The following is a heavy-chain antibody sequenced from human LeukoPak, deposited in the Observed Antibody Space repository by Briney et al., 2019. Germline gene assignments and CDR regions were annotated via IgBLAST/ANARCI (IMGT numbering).Heavy chain of an antibody. CDR1: GFTFSSYG. V-gene: IGHV3-30*18. J-gene: IGHJ6*03. D-gene: IGHD4-17*01. CDR2: ISYDGSNK. Sequence: GGSLRLSCAASGFTFSSYGMHWVRQAPGKGLEWVAVISYDGSNKYYADSVKGRFTISRDNSKNTLYLQMNSLRAEDTAVYYCANSLPDDYGDFYYYYYMDVWGKGTTVTVSS. CDR3: ANSLPDDYGDFYYYYYMDV.